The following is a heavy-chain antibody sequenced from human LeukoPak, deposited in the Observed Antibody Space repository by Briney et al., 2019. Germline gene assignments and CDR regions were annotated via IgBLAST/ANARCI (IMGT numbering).Heavy chain of an antibody. J-gene: IGHJ3*02. CDR1: GFTFSSYA. CDR2: ISFDGSNK. D-gene: IGHD3-9*01. Sequence: GGSLRLSCALSGFTFSSYAVHWVRQAPGKGLEWVAVISFDGSNKYYADSVKGRFTISRDNSKNTLYLQMNSLKTEDTAVYYCATRIYDILTGPPDAFDIWGQGTMVTVSS. V-gene: IGHV3-30*03. CDR3: ATRIYDILTGPPDAFDI.